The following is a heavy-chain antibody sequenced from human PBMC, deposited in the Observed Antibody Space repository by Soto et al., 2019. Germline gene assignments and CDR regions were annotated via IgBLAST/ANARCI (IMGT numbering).Heavy chain of an antibody. D-gene: IGHD2-8*01. J-gene: IGHJ4*02. V-gene: IGHV4-59*01. CDR3: ARGIKVYAYRDYFDY. CDR1: GDSIGSYY. Sequence: QVQLQESGPGLVKPSETLSLTCTVSGDSIGSYYWSWIRQPPGKGLEWIGYIYYSGSTDYNPSLKSRVSISVDPSKNQFSLELSSVTAADTAVYYCARGIKVYAYRDYFDYWGQGTLVTVSS. CDR2: IYYSGST.